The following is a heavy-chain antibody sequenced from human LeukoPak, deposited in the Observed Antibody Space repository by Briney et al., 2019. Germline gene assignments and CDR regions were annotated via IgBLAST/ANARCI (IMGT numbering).Heavy chain of an antibody. CDR2: ISAYNGNT. CDR3: ARVNTYYDICSGYYTFDY. V-gene: IGHV1-18*01. J-gene: IGHJ4*02. CDR1: GCTFPSYG. D-gene: IGHD3-3*01. Sequence: GASVKVSRKASGCTFPSYGISWVRQAPAQALEWMGWISAYNGNTNYAQKLQGRVTMTTDTSTSTAYMELRSLRSDDTAVYYCARVNTYYDICSGYYTFDYWGQGTLVTVSS.